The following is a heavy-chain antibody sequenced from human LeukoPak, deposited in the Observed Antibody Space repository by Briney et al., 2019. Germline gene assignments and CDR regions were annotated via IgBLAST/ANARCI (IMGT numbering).Heavy chain of an antibody. CDR2: TYHSGST. CDR3: ARGIAVLTYFDY. J-gene: IGHJ4*02. Sequence: SETLSLTCAASGGSISSSNWWSWVRPPPGKGLEWIGETYHSGSTNYNPSLKSRVTISVDKSKNHFSLKLSSVTAADTAVYYCARGIAVLTYFDYWGQGTLVTVSS. CDR1: GGSISSSNW. V-gene: IGHV4-4*02. D-gene: IGHD6-19*01.